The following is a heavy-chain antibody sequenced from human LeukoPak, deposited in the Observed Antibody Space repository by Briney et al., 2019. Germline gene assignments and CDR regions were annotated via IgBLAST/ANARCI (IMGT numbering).Heavy chain of an antibody. Sequence: PGGSLRLFCAASGFTFSSYSMNWVRQAPGRGLEWVSSIISGGSYIYYADSVEGRFTISRDNANNSLYLQMNSLRAEDTAVYYCARVTPDSGYDYAIAVADYSWFDPWGQGTLVTVSS. V-gene: IGHV3-21*01. CDR2: IISGGSYI. CDR3: ARVTPDSGYDYAIAVADYSWFDP. CDR1: GFTFSSYS. J-gene: IGHJ5*02. D-gene: IGHD5-12*01.